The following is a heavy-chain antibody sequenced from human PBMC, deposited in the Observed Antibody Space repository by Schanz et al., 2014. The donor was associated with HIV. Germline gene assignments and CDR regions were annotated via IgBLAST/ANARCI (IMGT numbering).Heavy chain of an antibody. V-gene: IGHV3-30*03. J-gene: IGHJ3*02. CDR2: ISYDGRNK. CDR1: GFSFDNYG. CDR3: AIRTPMVTFGAFDI. D-gene: IGHD5-18*01. Sequence: VQLVESGGGLVKPGGSLRLSCAASGFSFDNYGMHWVRQAPGKGLEWVAVISYDGRNKLYADSVKGRFTISRDTSKKTLYLQMNSLRADDTAVYFCAIRTPMVTFGAFDIWGRGTWVTVSS.